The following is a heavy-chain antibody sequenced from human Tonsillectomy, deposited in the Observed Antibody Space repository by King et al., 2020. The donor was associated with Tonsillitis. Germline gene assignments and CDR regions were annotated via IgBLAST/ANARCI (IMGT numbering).Heavy chain of an antibody. CDR3: AKDKGSAYFDTSRGAFDI. CDR1: GFTFSDYD. Sequence: VQLVESGGDLVKPGGSLRLSCATSGFTFSDYDMNLVRQAPGKGLEWVSSISIRGRNINYSDSVKGRFTISRDNSKKSLHLQMDSLKAEETAVYYCAKDKGSAYFDTSRGAFDIWGQGTVVTVSS. D-gene: IGHD3-22*01. CDR2: ISIRGRNI. V-gene: IGHV3-21*01. J-gene: IGHJ3*02.